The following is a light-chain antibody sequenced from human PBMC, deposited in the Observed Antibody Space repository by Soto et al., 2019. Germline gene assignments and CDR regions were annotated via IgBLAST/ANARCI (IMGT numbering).Light chain of an antibody. V-gene: IGKV3-20*01. CDR2: AAS. CDR1: QSISSSD. CDR3: QHYGSSSWT. Sequence: IVLTQSPGTLPLSPGERATLSCRASQSISSSDLAWYQHRPGQAPRLLIYAASSRATGIPVRFSGSGSGTDFTLSISRLEPEDFAVYYCQHYGSSSWTFGQGTKVDIK. J-gene: IGKJ1*01.